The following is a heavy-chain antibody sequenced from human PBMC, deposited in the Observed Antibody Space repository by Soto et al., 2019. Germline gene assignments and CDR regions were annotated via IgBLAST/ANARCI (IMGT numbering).Heavy chain of an antibody. J-gene: IGHJ6*02. CDR2: ISSSSSYI. V-gene: IGHV3-21*01. D-gene: IGHD2-15*01. Sequence: EVQLVESGGGLVKPGGSLRLSCAASGFTFSSYSMNWVHQAPGKGLEWVSSISSSSSYIYYADSVKGRFTISRDNAKNSLYLQMNSLRAEDTAVYYCARDPKDIVVVVAAGHLYGMDVWGQGTTVTVSS. CDR3: ARDPKDIVVVVAAGHLYGMDV. CDR1: GFTFSSYS.